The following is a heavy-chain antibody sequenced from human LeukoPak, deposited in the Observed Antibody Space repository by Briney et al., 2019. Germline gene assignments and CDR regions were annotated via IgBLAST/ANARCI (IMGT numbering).Heavy chain of an antibody. V-gene: IGHV3-30*19. CDR1: GFTFSSYG. CDR2: ISYNGNNK. Sequence: GGSLRLSCAASGFTFSSYGMHWVRQAPGKGLEWVAIISYNGNNKFYADPVKGRFIISRDNSKNTLYLQMNSLRADDTAMHYCARECCGNLKYFDYWGQGSLVTVSS. CDR3: ARECCGNLKYFDY. J-gene: IGHJ4*02. D-gene: IGHD2-21*01.